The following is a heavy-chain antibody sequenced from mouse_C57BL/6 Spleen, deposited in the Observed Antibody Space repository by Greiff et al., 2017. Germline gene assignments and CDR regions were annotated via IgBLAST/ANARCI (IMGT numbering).Heavy chain of an antibody. D-gene: IGHD1-1*01. V-gene: IGHV5-6*01. CDR2: ISSGGSYT. CDR1: GFTFSSYG. Sequence: EVQGVESGGDLVKPGGSLKLSCAASGFTFSSYGMSWVRQTPDKRLEWVATISSGGSYTYYPDSVKGRFTISRDNAKNTLYLQMSSLKSEDTAMYYCARPYGSSPAWFAYWGQGTLVTVSA. J-gene: IGHJ3*01. CDR3: ARPYGSSPAWFAY.